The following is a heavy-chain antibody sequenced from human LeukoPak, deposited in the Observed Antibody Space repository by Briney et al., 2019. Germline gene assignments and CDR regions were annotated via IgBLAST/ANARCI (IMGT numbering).Heavy chain of an antibody. Sequence: GGSLRLSCAASGFTFSSYSMNWVRQAPGKGLEWVSYISSSSSTIYYADSVKGRFTISRDNSKNTLYLQMNSLRAEDTAVYYCARGVRTNAFDIWGQGTMVTVS. CDR1: GFTFSSYS. D-gene: IGHD2-8*01. CDR3: ARGVRTNAFDI. V-gene: IGHV3-48*01. CDR2: ISSSSSTI. J-gene: IGHJ3*02.